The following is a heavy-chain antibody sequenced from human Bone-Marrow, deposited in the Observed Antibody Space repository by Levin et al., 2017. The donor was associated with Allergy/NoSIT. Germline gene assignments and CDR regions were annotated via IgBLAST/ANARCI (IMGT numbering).Heavy chain of an antibody. CDR1: GASIRSQY. Sequence: SETLSLTCTVSGASIRSQYFSWIRQPPGKGLEWIGYFYHNDSPMYNPALRSRVSISEDTSENHLSLTLRSVTTADTAVYYCARVQMGTITSPSDWWFDLWGRGTPVTVSS. CDR3: ARVQMGTITSPSDWWFDL. V-gene: IGHV4-59*11. J-gene: IGHJ2*01. CDR2: FYHNDSP. D-gene: IGHD5-24*01.